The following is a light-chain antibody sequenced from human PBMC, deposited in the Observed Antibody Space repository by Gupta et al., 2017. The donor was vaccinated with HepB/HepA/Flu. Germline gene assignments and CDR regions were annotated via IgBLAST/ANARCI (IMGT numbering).Light chain of an antibody. Sequence: QLVLTQSPSASASLAASVKLTCTLDSGHNNYAIAWHQQQPQKGPRYLMQINSDGSHSRGDGIPDRFSGSSSGAERYLTISSLQSDDEADYYCQTWGTGIHVVFGGGTKLTVL. V-gene: IGLV4-69*01. CDR1: SGHNNYA. CDR2: INSDGSH. CDR3: QTWGTGIHVV. J-gene: IGLJ2*01.